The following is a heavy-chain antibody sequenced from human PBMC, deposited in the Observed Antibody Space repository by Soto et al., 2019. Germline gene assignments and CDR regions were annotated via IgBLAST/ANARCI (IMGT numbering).Heavy chain of an antibody. CDR2: INPVDSDI. Sequence: LKISCKGPGYILISHWIAWVRQTPGKGLEWMGIINPVDSDIRYSPSFEGQVTISADRSINTAYLQWSSLKASDTATYYCTRPQTSGWYDSWGQGTPVTVSS. D-gene: IGHD6-19*01. CDR3: TRPQTSGWYDS. J-gene: IGHJ5*01. CDR1: GYILISHW. V-gene: IGHV5-51*01.